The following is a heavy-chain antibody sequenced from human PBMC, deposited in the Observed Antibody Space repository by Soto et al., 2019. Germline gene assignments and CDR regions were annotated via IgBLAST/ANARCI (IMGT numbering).Heavy chain of an antibody. D-gene: IGHD6-6*01. CDR3: TRRRNSSSRRGETYYYGMDV. Sequence: EVQLVESGGGLVQPGGSLKLSCAASGFTFSGSAMHWVRQASGKGLEWVGRIRSKANSYATAYAASVKGTFTISRDDSKNTAYMQMNRLKTEDTAVYYCTRRRNSSSRRGETYYYGMDVWGQGTTVTVSS. V-gene: IGHV3-73*02. CDR2: IRSKANSYAT. J-gene: IGHJ6*02. CDR1: GFTFSGSA.